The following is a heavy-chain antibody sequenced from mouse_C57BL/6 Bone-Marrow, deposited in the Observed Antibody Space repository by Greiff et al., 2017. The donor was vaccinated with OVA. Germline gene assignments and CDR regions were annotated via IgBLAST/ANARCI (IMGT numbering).Heavy chain of an antibody. CDR2: ISSGGSYT. D-gene: IGHD4-1*01. CDR3: ARPGNAY. CDR1: GFTFSSYG. V-gene: IGHV5-6*01. Sequence: VQLKESGGDLVKPGGSLKLSCAASGFTFSSYGMSWVRQTPDKRLEWVATISSGGSYTYYPDSVKGRFTISRDNAKNTLYLQMSSLKSEDTAMYYCARPGNAYWGQGTLVTVFA. J-gene: IGHJ3*01.